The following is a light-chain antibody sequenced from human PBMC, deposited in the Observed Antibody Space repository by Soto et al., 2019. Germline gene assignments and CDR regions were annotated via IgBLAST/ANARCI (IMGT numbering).Light chain of an antibody. CDR2: KAS. Sequence: DIQMTQSPSTLSASVGDRVTITCRASQSISCWLAWYQQKPGKAPKRLIYKASTLESGVPSRFSGSGSGTEFTLTISSLQPDDFATYYCQQYDSFSLTFGGGTKVEIK. V-gene: IGKV1-5*03. CDR1: QSISCW. J-gene: IGKJ4*01. CDR3: QQYDSFSLT.